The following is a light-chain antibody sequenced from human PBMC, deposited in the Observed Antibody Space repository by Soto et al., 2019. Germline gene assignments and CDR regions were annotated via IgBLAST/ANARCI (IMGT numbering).Light chain of an antibody. Sequence: VLTQSPGTLSLSPGERAPLCSRASQTGRNNYLAWYQQKPGQAPRLLIYDASSRATGIPDRFSGGGSGTDFTLTISRLEPEDLAVYYCQQFSSYPLTFGGGTKVDIK. V-gene: IGKV3-20*01. CDR3: QQFSSYPLT. J-gene: IGKJ4*01. CDR2: DAS. CDR1: QTGRNNY.